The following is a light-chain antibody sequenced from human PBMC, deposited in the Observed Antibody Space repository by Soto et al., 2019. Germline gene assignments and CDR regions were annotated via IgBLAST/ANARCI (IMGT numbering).Light chain of an antibody. V-gene: IGKV1-5*03. CDR1: QTISNW. Sequence: DVQLTQSPSFLSTSVGDRVTITCQASQTISNWLAWYQQKPGKAPKLLIYKASTLESGVPSRFSGSGSGTEFTLTISSLQPEDFATYYCQQYNSYSQTCGQGTKGDIK. J-gene: IGKJ1*01. CDR2: KAS. CDR3: QQYNSYSQT.